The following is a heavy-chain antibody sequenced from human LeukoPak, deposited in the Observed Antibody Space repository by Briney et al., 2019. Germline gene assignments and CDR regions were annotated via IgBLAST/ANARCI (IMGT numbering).Heavy chain of an antibody. Sequence: GSLRLSCTGSGLTFSDFGLGWIRQPPGKGLEWIGSIYYSGSTNYNPSLKSRVTISVDTSKNQFSLKLSSVTAADTAVYYCARGRANFDYWGQGTLVTVSS. CDR1: GLTFSDFG. CDR3: ARGRANFDY. V-gene: IGHV4-59*01. CDR2: IYYSGST. J-gene: IGHJ4*02.